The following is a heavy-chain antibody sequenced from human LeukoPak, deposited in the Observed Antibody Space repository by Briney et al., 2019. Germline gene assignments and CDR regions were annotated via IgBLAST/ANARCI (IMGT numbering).Heavy chain of an antibody. D-gene: IGHD1-26*01. J-gene: IGHJ4*02. CDR3: ARSGSYSTGHFDS. CDR1: GGSISSYY. Sequence: NPSETLSLTCTVSGGSISSYYWSWIRQSPGKGLEWTGYVYYSGTNYNPSLKSRVTISLDTSKNQFSLNLSSVTAADTAIYYCARSGSYSTGHFDSWGQGTLVSVSS. CDR2: VYYSGT. V-gene: IGHV4-59*01.